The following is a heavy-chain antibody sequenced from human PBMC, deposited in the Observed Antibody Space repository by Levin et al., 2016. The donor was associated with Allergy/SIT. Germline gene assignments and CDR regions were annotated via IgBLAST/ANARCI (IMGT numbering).Heavy chain of an antibody. V-gene: IGHV2-5*01. D-gene: IGHD2-2*01. CDR3: AHISDIVVPGDNWFDP. CDR2: IYWNDDK. Sequence: WIRQPPGKALEWLALIYWNDDKRYSPSLKNRLTITKGTSKNQVVVTMTNMDPVDTATYYCAHISDIVVPGDNWFDPWGQGTLVTVSS. J-gene: IGHJ5*02.